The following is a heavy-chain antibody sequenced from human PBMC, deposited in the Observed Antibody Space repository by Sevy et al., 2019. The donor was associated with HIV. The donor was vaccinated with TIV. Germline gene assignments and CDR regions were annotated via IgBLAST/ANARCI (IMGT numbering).Heavy chain of an antibody. Sequence: GGSLRLSCAASGFTFSSYAMHWVRQAPGKGLEWVAVISYDGSNKYYAYSVKGRFTISRDNSKNTLYLQMNSLRAEDTAVYYCARDRSKGEQQLNYWGQGTLVTVSS. CDR3: ARDRSKGEQQLNY. V-gene: IGHV3-30-3*01. CDR1: GFTFSSYA. CDR2: ISYDGSNK. J-gene: IGHJ4*02. D-gene: IGHD6-13*01.